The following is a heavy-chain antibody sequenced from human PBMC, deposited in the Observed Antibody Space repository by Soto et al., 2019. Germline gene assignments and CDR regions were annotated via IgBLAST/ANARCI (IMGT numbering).Heavy chain of an antibody. CDR1: GGSVSSGSYY. CDR3: ARSSTMIVVVITAGAFDI. D-gene: IGHD3-22*01. J-gene: IGHJ3*02. V-gene: IGHV4-61*01. Sequence: SETLSLTCTVSGGSVSSGSYYWSWIRQPPGKGLEWIGYIYYSGSTNYNPSLKSRVTISVGTSKNQFSLKLSSVTAADTAVYYCARSSTMIVVVITAGAFDIWGQGTMVTVSS. CDR2: IYYSGST.